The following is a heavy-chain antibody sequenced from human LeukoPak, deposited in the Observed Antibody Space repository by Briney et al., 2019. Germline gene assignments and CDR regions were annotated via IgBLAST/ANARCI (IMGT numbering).Heavy chain of an antibody. V-gene: IGHV1-8*01. CDR3: ARVIGEAPYYYDSSDYAGYYYYGMDV. CDR1: GYTFTSYD. Sequence: GASVKVSCKASGYTFTSYDINWVRQATGQGLEWMGWINPKSGNTGYAQKFQGRVTMTRNTSISTAYMELSSLRSEDTAVYYCARVIGEAPYYYDSSDYAGYYYYGMDVWGQGTTVTVSS. CDR2: INPKSGNT. J-gene: IGHJ6*02. D-gene: IGHD3-22*01.